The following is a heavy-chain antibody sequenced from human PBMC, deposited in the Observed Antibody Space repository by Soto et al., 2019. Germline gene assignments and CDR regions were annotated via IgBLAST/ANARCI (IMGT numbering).Heavy chain of an antibody. Sequence: QVQLVESGGGVVQPGRSLRLSCVVSGFTFKNYGMHWVRQAPGKGLEWVAVIVYDGSYKYYADSVQGRFTISRDNSKNTLYMQMNSLRAEDTAVYYCAKYAYYYDSGGDFEGGYFDYWGQGTLVTVSS. V-gene: IGHV3-30*18. D-gene: IGHD3-22*01. CDR2: IVYDGSYK. CDR1: GFTFKNYG. CDR3: AKYAYYYDSGGDFEGGYFDY. J-gene: IGHJ4*02.